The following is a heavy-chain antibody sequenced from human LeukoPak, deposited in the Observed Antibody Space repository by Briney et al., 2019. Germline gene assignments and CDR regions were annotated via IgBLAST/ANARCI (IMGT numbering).Heavy chain of an antibody. CDR1: GYPFSSCG. CDR3: ARIPGTTGLGYYFDY. J-gene: IGHJ4*02. CDR2: ISGYNGDT. Sequence: ASVKVSCKTFGYPFSSCGINWVRQAPGQGLEWMGWISGYNGDTNYAQTFQGRVTMTTDTSTNTAYMDLRRLRSDDTAVYYCARIPGTTGLGYYFDYWGQGTLVTVSS. V-gene: IGHV1-18*01. D-gene: IGHD1-1*01.